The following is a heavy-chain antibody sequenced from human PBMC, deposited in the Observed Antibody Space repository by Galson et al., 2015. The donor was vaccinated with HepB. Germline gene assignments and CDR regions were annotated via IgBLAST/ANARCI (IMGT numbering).Heavy chain of an antibody. CDR2: IYNDDNT. Sequence: SLRLSCAVSGFTVSYNYMSWVRQAPGKGLEWVSIIYNDDNTNYADTVKGRFTVSRHNSMNTMYLQMNSLRTEDTAVYFRVRDRADGYFDWFPAHWGQGTLVTVSS. CDR3: VRDRADGYFDWFPAH. V-gene: IGHV3-53*04. J-gene: IGHJ4*02. D-gene: IGHD3-9*01. CDR1: GFTVSYNY.